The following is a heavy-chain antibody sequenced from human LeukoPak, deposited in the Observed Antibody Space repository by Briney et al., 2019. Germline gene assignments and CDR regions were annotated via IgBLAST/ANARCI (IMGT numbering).Heavy chain of an antibody. V-gene: IGHV4-39*01. D-gene: IGHD1/OR15-1a*01. CDR2: IYYSGST. CDR3: ARMNTSNYLDY. CDR1: GGSISSSSYY. Sequence: PSETLSRTCTVSGGSISSSSYYWGWIRQPPGKGLEWIGSIYYSGSTYYNPSLKSRVTISVDTSKNQFSLKLSSVTAADTAVYYCARMNTSNYLDYWGQGTLVTVSS. J-gene: IGHJ4*02.